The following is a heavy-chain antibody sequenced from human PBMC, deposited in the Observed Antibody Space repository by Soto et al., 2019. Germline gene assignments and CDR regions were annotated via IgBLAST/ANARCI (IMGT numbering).Heavy chain of an antibody. D-gene: IGHD2-15*01. Sequence: ASVKVSCKASGCTFTSYYMHWVRQAPGQRLEWMGIINASGGSTSYAQKFQGRVTITRDTSASTAYMELSSLRSEDTAVYYCARDLGGWPDYWGQGTLVTVSS. J-gene: IGHJ4*02. CDR1: GCTFTSYY. V-gene: IGHV1-46*01. CDR2: INASGGST. CDR3: ARDLGGWPDY.